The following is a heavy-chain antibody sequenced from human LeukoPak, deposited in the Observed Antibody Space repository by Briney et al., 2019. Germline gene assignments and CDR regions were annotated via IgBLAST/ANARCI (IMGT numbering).Heavy chain of an antibody. CDR2: ISWDSGSI. CDR3: AKGGSSRKGLDY. Sequence: SLRLSCAASGFPFDDYAMHWVRQAPGKGLEWVSGISWDSGSIGYADSVKGRFTISRDNAKNSLYLQMNSLRAEDTALYYCAKGGSSRKGLDYWGQGTLVTVSS. CDR1: GFPFDDYA. D-gene: IGHD6-13*01. J-gene: IGHJ4*02. V-gene: IGHV3-9*01.